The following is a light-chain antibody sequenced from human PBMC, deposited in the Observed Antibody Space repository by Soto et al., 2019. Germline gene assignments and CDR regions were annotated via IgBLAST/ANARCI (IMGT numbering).Light chain of an antibody. Sequence: EIVLTQSPATLSLSPGERATLSCRASQSVSSYLAWYQQKPGQAPRLLIYGASTRATGIPARFSGSGSGTEFTLTISSLQSEDFAVYYCQQYNNWWTFGQGTKVE. CDR3: QQYNNWWT. V-gene: IGKV3-15*01. CDR1: QSVSSY. J-gene: IGKJ1*01. CDR2: GAS.